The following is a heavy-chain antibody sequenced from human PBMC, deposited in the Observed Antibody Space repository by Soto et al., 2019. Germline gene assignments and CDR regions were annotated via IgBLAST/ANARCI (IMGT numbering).Heavy chain of an antibody. CDR2: IIPIPGTA. V-gene: IGHV1-69*01. CDR1: GGTFGSYA. J-gene: IGHJ6*02. Sequence: QVQLVQSGAEVKQPGSSVKASCKASGGTFGSYAISWVRQAPGQGLEWMGGIIPIPGTANYAQKFQGRVTIAADESTSTAYMELSSLRSEDTAVYYCARSQGSSTSLEIYYYYYYGMDVWGQGTTVTVSS. D-gene: IGHD2-2*01. CDR3: ARSQGSSTSLEIYYYYYYGMDV.